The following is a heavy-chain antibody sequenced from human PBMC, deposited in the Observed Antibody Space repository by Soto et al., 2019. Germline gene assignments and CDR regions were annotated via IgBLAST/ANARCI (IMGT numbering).Heavy chain of an antibody. Sequence: GGSLRLSCAASGFTFSRYSMNWVRQGPGKGLEWVSSISSSSSYIYYADSVKGRFTISRDNAKNSLYLQMNSLRAEDTAVYYCARDQDGSGSYYNDYYFDYWGQGTLVTVSS. CDR2: ISSSSSYI. CDR1: GFTFSRYS. CDR3: ARDQDGSGSYYNDYYFDY. V-gene: IGHV3-21*01. D-gene: IGHD3-10*01. J-gene: IGHJ4*02.